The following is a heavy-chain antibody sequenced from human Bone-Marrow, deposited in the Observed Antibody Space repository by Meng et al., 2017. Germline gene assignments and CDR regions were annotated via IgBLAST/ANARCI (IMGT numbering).Heavy chain of an antibody. CDR1: VGSFSGYY. V-gene: IGHV4-34*01. CDR3: ARRLIAAAGNDY. CDR2: INHSGST. J-gene: IGHJ4*02. Sequence: HGQLQQWGAVCLNPSETLSLSSAVSVGSFSGYYWSWIRQPPGKGLKWIGEINHSGSTNSNPSLKSRVTISVDTSKNQFSLKLSSVTAADTAVYYCARRLIAAAGNDYWGQGTLVTVSS. D-gene: IGHD6-13*01.